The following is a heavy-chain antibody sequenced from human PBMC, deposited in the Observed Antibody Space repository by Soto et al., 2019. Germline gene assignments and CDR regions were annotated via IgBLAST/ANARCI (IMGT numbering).Heavy chain of an antibody. Sequence: GGSLRLSCVASGFTFSTYTMSWVRQAPGKGLEWVSVISGSGGSSGPSYADSVQGRFSISRDNSKNTLYLQMNSLRAEDTAVYYCAKEYDILTGYYGVYWGQGTLVTVSS. CDR3: AKEYDILTGYYGVY. CDR1: GFTFSTYT. J-gene: IGHJ4*02. CDR2: ISGSGGSSGP. V-gene: IGHV3-23*01. D-gene: IGHD3-9*01.